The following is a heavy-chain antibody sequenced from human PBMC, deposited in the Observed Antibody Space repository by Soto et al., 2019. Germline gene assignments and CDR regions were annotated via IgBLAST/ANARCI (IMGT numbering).Heavy chain of an antibody. V-gene: IGHV1-69*13. D-gene: IGHD1-7*01. Sequence: RASVKVSCKASGGTFSSYAISWVRQAPGQGLEWMGGIIPIFGTANYAQKFQGRVTITADESTSTAYMELSSLRSEDTAVYYCARAYITGTLFILNWFDPWGQGTLVTVSS. J-gene: IGHJ5*02. CDR2: IIPIFGTA. CDR1: GGTFSSYA. CDR3: ARAYITGTLFILNWFDP.